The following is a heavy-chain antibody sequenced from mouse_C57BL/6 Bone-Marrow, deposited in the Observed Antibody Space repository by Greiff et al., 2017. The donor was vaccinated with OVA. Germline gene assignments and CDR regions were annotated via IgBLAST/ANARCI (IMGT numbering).Heavy chain of an antibody. CDR1: GYTFTDHS. CDR3: ARGYYGSSSWFAY. CDR2: IYPRDGST. J-gene: IGHJ3*01. D-gene: IGHD1-1*01. V-gene: IGHV1-78*01. Sequence: QVQLQQSDAELVKPGASVKISCKVSGYTFTDHSIHWMKQRPEQGLEWIGNIYPRDGSTKYNEKFKGKATLTADKSSSTAYMQLNSLTSEDSAVYFCARGYYGSSSWFAYWGQGTLVTVSA.